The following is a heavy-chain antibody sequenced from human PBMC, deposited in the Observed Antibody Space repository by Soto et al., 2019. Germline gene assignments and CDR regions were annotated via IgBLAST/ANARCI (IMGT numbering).Heavy chain of an antibody. CDR2: VNIDGAT. V-gene: IGHV3-23*01. J-gene: IGHJ4*02. CDR3: AKNYYFDN. Sequence: TGGSLSLSCAASGFTFSSYTMSWVRQARGEGLEWVSSVNIDGATHYADSVKGRFTISRDNSENTVILQMNSLRAEHTDVYFCAKNYYFDNWGQGALVPVSS. CDR1: GFTFSSYT.